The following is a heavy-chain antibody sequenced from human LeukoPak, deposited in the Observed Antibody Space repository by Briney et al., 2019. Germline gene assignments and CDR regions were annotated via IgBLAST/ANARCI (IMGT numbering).Heavy chain of an antibody. CDR1: GGSISSYY. J-gene: IGHJ5*02. Sequence: SETLSLTCTVSGGSISSYYWSWIRQPPGKGLEWIEYIYYSGSTNYNPSLKSRVTISVDTSKNQFSLKLSSVTAADTAVYYCARQAPTDWFDPWGQGTLVTVSS. V-gene: IGHV4-59*01. CDR2: IYYSGST. D-gene: IGHD6-6*01. CDR3: ARQAPTDWFDP.